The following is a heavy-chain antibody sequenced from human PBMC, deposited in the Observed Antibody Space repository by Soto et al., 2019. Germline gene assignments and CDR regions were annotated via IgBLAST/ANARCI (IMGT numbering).Heavy chain of an antibody. CDR3: VRDRSSGWFGQKNNWFDP. CDR2: THYTGST. V-gene: IGHV4-38-2*02. J-gene: IGHJ5*02. CDR1: GYSISRGYY. Sequence: PSETLSLTCAVSGYSISRGYYGGWIRQPPGXGLEWIGSTHYTGSTYYNPSLKSRVVISVDMSKNHLSLDMSRATAADTAVYYCVRDRSSGWFGQKNNWFDPWGQGALVTVSS. D-gene: IGHD6-19*01.